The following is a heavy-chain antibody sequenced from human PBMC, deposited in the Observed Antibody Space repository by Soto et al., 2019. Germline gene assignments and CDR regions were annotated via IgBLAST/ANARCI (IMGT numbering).Heavy chain of an antibody. Sequence: SVKVSCKASGGTFSSYTISWVRQAPGQGLEWMGRIIPILGIANYAQKFQGRVTITADKSTSTAYMELSSLRSEDTAVYYCARSCSSTSCSEGPYYYSGMDVWGQGTTVTVSS. V-gene: IGHV1-69*02. CDR2: IIPILGIA. J-gene: IGHJ6*02. D-gene: IGHD2-2*01. CDR3: ARSCSSTSCSEGPYYYSGMDV. CDR1: GGTFSSYT.